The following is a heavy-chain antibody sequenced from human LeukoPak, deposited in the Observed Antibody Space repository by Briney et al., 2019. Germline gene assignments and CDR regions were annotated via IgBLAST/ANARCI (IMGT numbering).Heavy chain of an antibody. CDR1: GFTFNIYS. V-gene: IGHV3-21*01. D-gene: IGHD3-10*01. Sequence: GGSLRLSCAASGFTFNIYSMNWVRQAPGKGLEWVSSISSSSSYIYYADSVKGRFTISRDNAKNSLYLQMNSLRAEDTAVYYCARGNYGLSDAFDIWGQGTMVTVSS. CDR3: ARGNYGLSDAFDI. CDR2: ISSSSSYI. J-gene: IGHJ3*02.